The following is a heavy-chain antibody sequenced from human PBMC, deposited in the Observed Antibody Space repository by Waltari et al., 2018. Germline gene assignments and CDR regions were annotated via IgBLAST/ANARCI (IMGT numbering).Heavy chain of an antibody. Sequence: QVQLVQSGAEVKKPGSSVKVSCKASGGTFSSYAISWVRQAPGQGLEWMGRIIPIFGTANDAQKFQGRVTITADKSTSTAYMERSSLRSEDTAVYYCARGRSSGWYSNWFDPWGQGTLVTVSS. CDR1: GGTFSSYA. CDR2: IIPIFGTA. V-gene: IGHV1-69*08. CDR3: ARGRSSGWYSNWFDP. D-gene: IGHD6-19*01. J-gene: IGHJ5*02.